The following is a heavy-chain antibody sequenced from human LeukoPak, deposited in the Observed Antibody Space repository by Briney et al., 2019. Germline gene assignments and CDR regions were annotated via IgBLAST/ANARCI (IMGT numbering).Heavy chain of an antibody. CDR1: GGTFSSYA. CDR2: IIPIFGTA. Sequence: GASVKVSCKASGGTFSSYAISWVRQAPGQGLEWMGGIIPIFGTANYAQKFQGRVTITADESTSTAYMELSSLRSEDTAVYYCARDGFGSDSSGPYPDYYMDVWGKGTTVTISS. D-gene: IGHD3-22*01. CDR3: ARDGFGSDSSGPYPDYYMDV. J-gene: IGHJ6*03. V-gene: IGHV1-69*13.